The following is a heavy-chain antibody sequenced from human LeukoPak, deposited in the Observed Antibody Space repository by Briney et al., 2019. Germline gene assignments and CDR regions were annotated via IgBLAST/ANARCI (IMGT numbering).Heavy chain of an antibody. D-gene: IGHD2-8*01. Sequence: PSETLSLTCTVSGGSISSSSYYWGWIRQPPGKGLEWIGSIYYSGSTYYNPSLKSRVTISVDTSKNQFSLKLSSVTAADTAVYYCARVSVLMVYAIDYWGQGTLVTVSS. J-gene: IGHJ4*02. V-gene: IGHV4-39*07. CDR1: GGSISSSSYY. CDR3: ARVSVLMVYAIDY. CDR2: IYYSGST.